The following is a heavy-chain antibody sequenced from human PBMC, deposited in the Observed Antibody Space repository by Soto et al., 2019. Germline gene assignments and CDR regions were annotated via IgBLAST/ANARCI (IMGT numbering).Heavy chain of an antibody. J-gene: IGHJ6*04. D-gene: IGHD5-12*01. CDR2: IIPIFGTA. CDR3: ARVAVANEGYYGKGV. Sequence: SVKISCKASGGTVSSYAISWVRQAPGQGLEWMGGIIPIFGTANYAQKFQGRVTITADKSTSTAYMELSSLRSEDTAVYYCARVAVANEGYYGKGVWGKGTMGAVSS. CDR1: GGTVSSYA. V-gene: IGHV1-69*06.